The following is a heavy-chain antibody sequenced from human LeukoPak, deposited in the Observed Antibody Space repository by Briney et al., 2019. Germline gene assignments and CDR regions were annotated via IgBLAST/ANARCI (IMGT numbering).Heavy chain of an antibody. CDR1: GYIFTGSY. D-gene: IGHD2-2*01. CDR3: ARGVYCSTCSCSGGLGYYFYFMDV. J-gene: IGHJ6*03. V-gene: IGHV1-2*02. CDR2: INPNNGGT. Sequence: ASVKVSCKASGYIFTGSYIHWVRQAPGQGLEWMGWINPNNGGTNYAQKFQGRVTMTRDTSITTVFMELRSLRYDDTAVYYCARGVYCSTCSCSGGLGYYFYFMDVWGKGTTVTVSS.